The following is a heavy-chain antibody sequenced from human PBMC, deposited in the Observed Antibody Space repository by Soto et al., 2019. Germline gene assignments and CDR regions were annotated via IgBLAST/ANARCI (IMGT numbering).Heavy chain of an antibody. CDR1: GGSISSSSYY. Sequence: PSETLSLTCTVSGGSISSSSYYWGWIRQPPGKGLEWIGSIYYSGSTYYNPSLKSRVTMSVDTSKNQFSLKLSSVTAADTAVYYCARLGELLRRGTDLAVWGQGTTVTVSS. CDR3: ARLGELLRRGTDLAV. J-gene: IGHJ6*02. V-gene: IGHV4-39*01. CDR2: IYYSGST. D-gene: IGHD1-26*01.